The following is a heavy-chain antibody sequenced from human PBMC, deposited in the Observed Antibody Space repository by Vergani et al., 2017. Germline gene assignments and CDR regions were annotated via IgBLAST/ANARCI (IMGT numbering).Heavy chain of an antibody. V-gene: IGHV4-31*03. J-gene: IGHJ5*02. D-gene: IGHD2-15*01. Sequence: QVQLQESGPGLVKPSQTLSLTCTVSGGSISSGGYYWSWIRQHPGKGLEWIGYIYYSGSTYYNPSLKSRVTISVDTSKNQFSLKLSSVTAADTAVYYCARGGAKYCSGGSCYSVGWFDPWGQGTLVTVSS. CDR1: GGSISSGGYY. CDR2: IYYSGST. CDR3: ARGGAKYCSGGSCYSVGWFDP.